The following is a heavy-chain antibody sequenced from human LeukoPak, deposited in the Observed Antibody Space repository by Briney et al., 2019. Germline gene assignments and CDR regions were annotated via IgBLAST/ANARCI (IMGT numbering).Heavy chain of an antibody. V-gene: IGHV4-59*01. D-gene: IGHD1-14*01. CDR1: GGSIGRYY. Sequence: SETLSLTCTVSGGSIGRYYWSWVRQPPGKGLEWIGYIYYIGSTTSNPPLKSRVPLSVDTSNNPFSLKLSSVTAADPAVYYCARVDGTTGAAFDIWGQGTMVTVSS. CDR3: ARVDGTTGAAFDI. J-gene: IGHJ3*02. CDR2: IYYIGST.